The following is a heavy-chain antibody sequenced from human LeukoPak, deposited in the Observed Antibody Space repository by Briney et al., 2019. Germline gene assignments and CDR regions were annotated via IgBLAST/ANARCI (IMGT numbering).Heavy chain of an antibody. V-gene: IGHV4-34*01. CDR2: INHSGST. J-gene: IGHJ6*03. Sequence: TSETLSLTCAVYGGSFSGYYWSWIRQPPGKGLEWIGEINHSGSTNYNPSLKSRVTISVDASKNQFSLKLSSVTAADTAVYYCARGARLSITYYYYMDVWGKGTTVTVSS. CDR1: GGSFSGYY. CDR3: ARGARLSITYYYYMDV. D-gene: IGHD4/OR15-4a*01.